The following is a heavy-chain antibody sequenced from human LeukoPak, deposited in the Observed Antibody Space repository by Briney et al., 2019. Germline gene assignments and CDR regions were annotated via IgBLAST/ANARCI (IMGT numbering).Heavy chain of an antibody. D-gene: IGHD5/OR15-5a*01. V-gene: IGHV4-39*01. Sequence: SETLSLTCTVSGDSIFTSSYYWGWIRQPPGKGLEWIGNIYHSGITYYNHFNSSLKSRVTISIDTSKNQFSLRLTSVTAADTAVYFCATLVSTRYYFDYWGQGTLVTVSS. J-gene: IGHJ4*02. CDR3: ATLVSTRYYFDY. CDR2: IYHSGIT. CDR1: GDSIFTSSYY.